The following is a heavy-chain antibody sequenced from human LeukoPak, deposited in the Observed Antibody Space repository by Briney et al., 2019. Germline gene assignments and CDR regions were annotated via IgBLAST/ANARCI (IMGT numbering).Heavy chain of an antibody. J-gene: IGHJ3*02. Sequence: SETLSPTCNVSGGSISSGSYFWNWIRQPAGKGLEWIGRIYTSGSTDYNPSLKSRVTISLDTSKNQFSLKLCSVTAADTAVYYCARGGYYDSSGSRDAFDIWGQGTMVTVSS. V-gene: IGHV4-61*02. CDR2: IYTSGST. CDR1: GGSISSGSYF. D-gene: IGHD3-22*01. CDR3: ARGGYYDSSGSRDAFDI.